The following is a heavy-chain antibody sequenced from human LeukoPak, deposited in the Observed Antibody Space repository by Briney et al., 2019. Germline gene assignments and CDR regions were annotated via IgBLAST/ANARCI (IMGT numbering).Heavy chain of an antibody. J-gene: IGHJ5*02. CDR1: GDSVSSNSAA. CDR2: TYYRSKWYN. V-gene: IGHV6-1*01. D-gene: IGHD3-10*01. CDR3: ARGSPILWFGINWFDP. Sequence: SQTLSLTCAISGDSVSSNSAAWNWIRQSPSRGLEWLGRTYYRSKWYNDYAVSVKSRITINPDTSKNQFSLQLNSVTPEDTAVYYCARGSPILWFGINWFDPWGQGTLVTVSS.